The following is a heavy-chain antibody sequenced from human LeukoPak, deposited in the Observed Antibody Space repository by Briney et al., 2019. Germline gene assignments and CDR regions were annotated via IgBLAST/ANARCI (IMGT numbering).Heavy chain of an antibody. J-gene: IGHJ4*02. Sequence: SETLSFTCTVSGASISSYYWSWIRQPPGKGLEWIGYIYISGSTNYNPSIKSRVTISADTSKNQFSLKLSSVTAADTAVYYCARRIAAVGFDYWGQGTPVTVSS. CDR2: IYISGST. D-gene: IGHD6-13*01. CDR1: GASISSYY. V-gene: IGHV4-4*09. CDR3: ARRIAAVGFDY.